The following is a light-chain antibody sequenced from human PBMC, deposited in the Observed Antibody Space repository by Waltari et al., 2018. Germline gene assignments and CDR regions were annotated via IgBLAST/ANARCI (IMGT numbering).Light chain of an antibody. CDR1: QTVITY. Sequence: EIVLTQSPATLSLSPGERATLSCRASQTVITYLAWYQQKPGQAPRLLISGASNTVPGIPARFSGSGSGTDFTLTISSLEPEDFAVYYCQQRYYWPPWTFGQGTKVELK. CDR2: GAS. V-gene: IGKV3-11*01. CDR3: QQRYYWPPWT. J-gene: IGKJ1*01.